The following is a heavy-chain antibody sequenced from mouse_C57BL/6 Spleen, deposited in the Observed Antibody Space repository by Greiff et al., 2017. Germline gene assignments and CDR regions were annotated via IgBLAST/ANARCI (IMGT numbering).Heavy chain of an antibody. CDR1: GFTFSDYG. J-gene: IGHJ2*01. V-gene: IGHV5-17*01. D-gene: IGHD1-1*01. CDR3: ARGPYYYGSSYVDY. Sequence: EVKLVESGGGLVKPGGSLKLSCAASGFTFSDYGMHWVRQAPEKGLEWVAYISSGSSTIYYADTVKGRFTISRDNAKNTMFLQMTSLRSEDTAMYYCARGPYYYGSSYVDYWGQGTTLTVSS. CDR2: ISSGSSTI.